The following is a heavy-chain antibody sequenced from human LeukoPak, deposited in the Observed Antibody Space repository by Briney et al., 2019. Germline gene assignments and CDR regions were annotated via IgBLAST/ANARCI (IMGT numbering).Heavy chain of an antibody. Sequence: WASVKVSCKASGYTFTGYYMHWVRQAPGQGLEWMGWINPKSGGTNYAQKYQGRVTMTRDTSISTGYMELSGLRSDDTAVYYCARDHDFWSGSCDYWGQGTLVTVSS. D-gene: IGHD3-3*01. V-gene: IGHV1-2*02. CDR3: ARDHDFWSGSCDY. J-gene: IGHJ4*02. CDR1: GYTFTGYY. CDR2: INPKSGGT.